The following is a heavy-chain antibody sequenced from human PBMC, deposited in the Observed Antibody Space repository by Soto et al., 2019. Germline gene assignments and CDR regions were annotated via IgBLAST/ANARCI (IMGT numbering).Heavy chain of an antibody. Sequence: ASVKVSCKASGYTFTSYAMNWVRQAPGQRLEWMGWINAGNGNTKYSQKFQGRVTITRDTSASTACMELSCLRSEDTAVYYCARDPGYRYGNTWGPGTLVTVSS. D-gene: IGHD5-18*01. CDR1: GYTFTSYA. CDR3: ARDPGYRYGNT. V-gene: IGHV1-3*01. CDR2: INAGNGNT. J-gene: IGHJ5*02.